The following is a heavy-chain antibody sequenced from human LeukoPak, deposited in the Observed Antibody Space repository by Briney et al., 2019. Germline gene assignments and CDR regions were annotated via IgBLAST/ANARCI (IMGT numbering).Heavy chain of an antibody. V-gene: IGHV7-4-1*02. Sequence: ASVKVSCKASGYTFTSYGISWVRQAPGQGLEWMGWINTNTGNPTYAQGFTGRFVFSLDTSVSTAYLQISSLKAEDTAVYYCARGARYCSSTSCYVYFDYWGQGTLVTVSS. D-gene: IGHD2-2*01. CDR2: INTNTGNP. CDR3: ARGARYCSSTSCYVYFDY. CDR1: GYTFTSYG. J-gene: IGHJ4*02.